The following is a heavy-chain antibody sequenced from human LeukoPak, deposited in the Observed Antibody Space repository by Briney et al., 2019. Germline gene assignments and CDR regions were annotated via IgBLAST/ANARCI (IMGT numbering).Heavy chain of an antibody. CDR3: ARGHYDFNA. Sequence: SETLSLTCTVSGGSINNTYWSWIRQASGKGLEWIAYMFSSGGDTNYNPFLKSRVTMSIDTSNNQFSLTLTSVTAADTAVYFCARGHYDFNAWGQGTLVTVS. CDR2: MFSSGGDT. CDR1: GGSINNTY. J-gene: IGHJ5*02. V-gene: IGHV4-59*08. D-gene: IGHD3-3*01.